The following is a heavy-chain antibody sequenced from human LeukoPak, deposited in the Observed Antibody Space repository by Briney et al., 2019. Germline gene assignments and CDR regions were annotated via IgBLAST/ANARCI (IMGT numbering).Heavy chain of an antibody. D-gene: IGHD3-22*01. CDR1: GGSISSYY. J-gene: IGHJ6*02. Sequence: PSETLSLTCTVSGGSISSYYWSWIRQPPGKGLEWIGYIYYSGSTNYNPSLKSRVTISVDTSKNQFSLKLSSVTAADTAVYYCARHLPYYYDSSGYYSSFYYYYGMDVWGQGTTVTVSS. V-gene: IGHV4-59*08. CDR2: IYYSGST. CDR3: ARHLPYYYDSSGYYSSFYYYYGMDV.